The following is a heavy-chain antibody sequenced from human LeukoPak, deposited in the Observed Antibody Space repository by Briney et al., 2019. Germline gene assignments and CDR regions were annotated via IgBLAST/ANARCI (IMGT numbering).Heavy chain of an antibody. D-gene: IGHD3-22*01. CDR2: IYSGGST. CDR3: ARWFDYHDSGDY. V-gene: IGHV3-53*01. J-gene: IGHJ4*02. Sequence: GGSLRLSCAASGFTVSSNYTSWVRQAPGKGLEWVSVIYSGGSTYYADSVKGRFTISRDNSKNTLYLQMNSLRAEDTAVYYCARWFDYHDSGDYWGQGTLVTVSS. CDR1: GFTVSSNY.